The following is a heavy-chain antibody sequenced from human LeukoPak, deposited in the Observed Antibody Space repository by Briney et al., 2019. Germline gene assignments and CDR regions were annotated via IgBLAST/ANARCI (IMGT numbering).Heavy chain of an antibody. CDR3: ARFSVDTAMRGA. CDR1: GFTFSSYW. Sequence: PGGSLRLPCAASGFTFSSYWMHWVRQAPGKGLVWVSRINSDGSSTSYADSVKGRFTISRDNAKNTLYLQMNSLRAEDTAVYYCARFSVDTAMRGAWGQGTLVTVSS. J-gene: IGHJ5*02. D-gene: IGHD5-18*01. CDR2: INSDGSST. V-gene: IGHV3-74*01.